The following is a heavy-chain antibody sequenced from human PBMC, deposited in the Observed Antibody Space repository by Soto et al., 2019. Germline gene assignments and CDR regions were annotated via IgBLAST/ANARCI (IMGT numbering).Heavy chain of an antibody. Sequence: ASVKVCCKACGGTFGRYAISWGRQAPGQGLEWMGGIIPIFGTANYAQKFQGRVTITADESTSTAYMELSSLRSEDTAVYYCASSPRLGLRFLEWLLATCFDPPGPGPLLTRSS. J-gene: IGHJ5*02. CDR1: GGTFGRYA. CDR3: ASSPRLGLRFLEWLLATCFDP. V-gene: IGHV1-69*13. CDR2: IIPIFGTA. D-gene: IGHD3-3*01.